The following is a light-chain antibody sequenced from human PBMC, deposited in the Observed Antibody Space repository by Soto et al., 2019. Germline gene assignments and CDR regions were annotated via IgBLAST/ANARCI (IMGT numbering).Light chain of an antibody. V-gene: IGKV1-5*01. CDR2: AAS. CDR1: HSISSW. Sequence: DIQMTQSPSTLSASVGDRFTITCRASHSISSWLAWYQQKPGKAPKLLIYAASSLESGVPSRFSGSGSGTDFTLTITSLHPEDFATYYCQQTDTTPITFGQGTRLEIK. CDR3: QQTDTTPIT. J-gene: IGKJ5*01.